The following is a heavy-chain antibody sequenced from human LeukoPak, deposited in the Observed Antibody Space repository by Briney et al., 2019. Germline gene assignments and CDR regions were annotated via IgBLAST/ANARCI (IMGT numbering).Heavy chain of an antibody. J-gene: IGHJ4*02. CDR2: IRYDGSNK. V-gene: IGHV3-30*02. CDR3: AKGDSSGLFKPYYFDY. Sequence: PGGSLRLSCAASGFTLSSYGMHWVRQAPGTGLEWVAFIRYDGSNKYYADSVKGRVTISRDNSKNTLYVQMNSLRAEDTAVYYCAKGDSSGLFKPYYFDYWGQGTLVTLSS. CDR1: GFTLSSYG. D-gene: IGHD3-22*01.